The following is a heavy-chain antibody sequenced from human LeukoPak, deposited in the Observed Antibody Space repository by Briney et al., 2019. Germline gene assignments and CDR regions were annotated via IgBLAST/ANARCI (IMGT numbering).Heavy chain of an antibody. D-gene: IGHD3-22*01. CDR2: ISGSGGST. Sequence: PGGSLRLSCAASGFTFSSYGMSWVRQAPGKGLEWVSAISGSGGSTYYADSVKGRFTISRDNSKNTLYLQMNSLRAEDTAVYYCAKDQGTMIVVPGDYWGQGTLVTVSS. CDR3: AKDQGTMIVVPGDY. V-gene: IGHV3-23*01. J-gene: IGHJ4*02. CDR1: GFTFSSYG.